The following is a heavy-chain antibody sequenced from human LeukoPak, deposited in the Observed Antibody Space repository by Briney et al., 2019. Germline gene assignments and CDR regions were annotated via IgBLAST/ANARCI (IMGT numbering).Heavy chain of an antibody. D-gene: IGHD2-15*01. Sequence: GGSLRLSCAASGFTFSDYYMSWIRQAPGKGLEWVSSISSSSSYIYYADSLKGRFTISRHNAKKSVYLQMNSQRAEDTAVYYCARGALDAATPFDSWGQGTLVTVSS. CDR3: ARGALDAATPFDS. V-gene: IGHV3-11*06. CDR1: GFTFSDYY. J-gene: IGHJ5*01. CDR2: ISSSSSYI.